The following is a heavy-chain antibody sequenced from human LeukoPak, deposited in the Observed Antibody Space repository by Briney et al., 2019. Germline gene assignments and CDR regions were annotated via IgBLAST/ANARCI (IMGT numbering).Heavy chain of an antibody. CDR2: IKQDGGEK. V-gene: IGHV3-7*01. J-gene: IGHJ4*02. D-gene: IGHD3-16*02. CDR3: ARDGVITFGGVIVADY. Sequence: GGSLRLSCAASGFTFSDYWMSWVRQAPGKGLEWVANIKQDGGEKDYMESVKGRFTISRDNAKNSLYLKMKSLRAEDTAVYHCARDGVITFGGVIVADYWGQGTLVTVSS. CDR1: GFTFSDYW.